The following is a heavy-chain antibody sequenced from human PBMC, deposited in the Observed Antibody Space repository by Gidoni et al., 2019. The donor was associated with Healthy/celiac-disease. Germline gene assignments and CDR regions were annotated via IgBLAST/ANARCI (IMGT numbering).Heavy chain of an antibody. CDR1: GGSFSGYY. CDR3: ARGPLTLDCWFDP. D-gene: IGHD2-15*01. V-gene: IGHV4-34*01. CDR2: INHSGST. J-gene: IGHJ5*02. Sequence: QVQLQQWGAGLLKPSETLSLTCAVYGGSFSGYYWSWIRQPPGKGLEWIGEINHSGSTNYHPSLKSRVTISVDTSKNQFSLKLSSVTAADTAVYYCARGPLTLDCWFDPWGQGTLVTVSS.